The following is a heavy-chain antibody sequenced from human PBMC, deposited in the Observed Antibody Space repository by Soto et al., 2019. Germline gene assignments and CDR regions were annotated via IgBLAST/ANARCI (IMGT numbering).Heavy chain of an antibody. CDR1: GFTFTSSA. CDR3: AAEYSSATWSAFDI. CDR2: IVVGSGNT. J-gene: IGHJ3*02. V-gene: IGHV1-58*02. Sequence: SVKVSCKASGFTFTSSAMQWVRQARGQRLEWIGWIVVGSGNTNYAQKFQERVTITRDMSTSTAYMELSSLRSEDTAVYYCAAEYSSATWSAFDIWGQGTMVTVSS. D-gene: IGHD6-19*01.